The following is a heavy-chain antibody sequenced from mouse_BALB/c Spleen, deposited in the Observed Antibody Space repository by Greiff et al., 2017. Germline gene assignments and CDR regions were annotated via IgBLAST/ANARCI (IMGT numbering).Heavy chain of an antibody. V-gene: IGHV6-6*02. D-gene: IGHD4-1*01. J-gene: IGHJ2*01. Sequence: EVMLVESGGGLVQPGGSMKLSCVASGFTFSNYWMNWVRQSPEKGLEWVAEIRLKSNNYATHYAESVKGRFTISRDDSKSSVYLQMNNLRAEDTGIYYCTVTGTGYFDYWGQGTTLTVSS. CDR1: GFTFSNYW. CDR3: TVTGTGYFDY. CDR2: IRLKSNNYAT.